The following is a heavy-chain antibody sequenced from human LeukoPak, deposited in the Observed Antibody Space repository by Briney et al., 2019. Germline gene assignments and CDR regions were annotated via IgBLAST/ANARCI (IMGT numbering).Heavy chain of an antibody. D-gene: IGHD3-22*01. V-gene: IGHV4-38-2*02. CDR3: ARVSYYDSSGYYWHFDC. Sequence: PSETLSLTCTVSGYSISSGYYWGWIRQPPGKGLEWIGSIYHSGSTYYNPSLKSRVTISVDTSKNQFSLKLSSVTAADTAVYYCARVSYYDSSGYYWHFDCWGQGTLVTVSS. CDR1: GYSISSGYY. J-gene: IGHJ4*02. CDR2: IYHSGST.